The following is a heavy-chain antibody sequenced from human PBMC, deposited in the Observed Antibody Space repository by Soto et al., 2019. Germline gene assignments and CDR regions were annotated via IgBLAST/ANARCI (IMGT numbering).Heavy chain of an antibody. CDR1: GFTVSSNY. Sequence: GGSLRLSCAASGFTVSSNYMSWVRQAPGKGLEWVSVIYSGGSTYYADSVKGRFTISRDNSKNTLYLQMNSLRAEDTAVYYCARVKYQRHYYYYYYMDVWGKGTTVTVSS. D-gene: IGHD2-2*01. V-gene: IGHV3-66*01. CDR3: ARVKYQRHYYYYYYMDV. CDR2: IYSGGST. J-gene: IGHJ6*03.